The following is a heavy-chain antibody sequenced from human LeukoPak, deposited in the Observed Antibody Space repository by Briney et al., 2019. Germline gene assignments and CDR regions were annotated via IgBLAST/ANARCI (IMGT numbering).Heavy chain of an antibody. CDR1: GGSVSSYY. CDR2: IYYSGST. CDR3: ARDNWNYGSSMDV. D-gene: IGHD1-7*01. V-gene: IGHV4-59*02. J-gene: IGHJ6*02. Sequence: SETLSLTCTVSGGSVSSYYWSWIRQPPGKGLEWIGYIYYSGSTNYNPSLKSRVTISVDTSKNQFSLKLSSVTAADTAVYHCARDNWNYGSSMDVWGQGTTVTVPS.